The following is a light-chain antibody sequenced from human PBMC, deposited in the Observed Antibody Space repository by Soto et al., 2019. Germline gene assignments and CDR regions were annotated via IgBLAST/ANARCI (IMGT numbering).Light chain of an antibody. CDR3: QQGSNWCT. V-gene: IGKV3-11*01. CDR2: DAS. J-gene: IGKJ2*02. CDR1: QSVSSY. Sequence: EIVLTQSPATLSLSLGERATLSCRASQSVSSYLAWYQQKPGQAPRLLIYDASNKATGIPARFSGSGSGKSFTLTISSLQEEDSAVYYCQQGSNWCTLGQGTKLEIK.